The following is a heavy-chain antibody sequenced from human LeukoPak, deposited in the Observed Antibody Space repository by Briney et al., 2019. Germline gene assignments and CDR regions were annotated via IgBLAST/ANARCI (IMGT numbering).Heavy chain of an antibody. D-gene: IGHD2-15*01. CDR1: GGSISSGGYY. V-gene: IGHV4-31*03. Sequence: SETLSLTCTVSGGSISSGGYYWSWIRQHPGKGLEWIGYIYYSGSTYYNPSLKSRVTISVDTSKNQFSLKLSSVTAADTAVYYCARGVVAATPSWFDPWGQGTLVTVSS. CDR2: IYYSGST. CDR3: ARGVVAATPSWFDP. J-gene: IGHJ5*02.